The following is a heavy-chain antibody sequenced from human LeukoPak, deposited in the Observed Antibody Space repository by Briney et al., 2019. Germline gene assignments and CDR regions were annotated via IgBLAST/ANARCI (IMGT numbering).Heavy chain of an antibody. Sequence: GGSLRLSCAASGFTFDDYGMSWVRQAPGKGLERVSGINWNGGSTGYADSVKGRFTISRDNAKNSLYLQMNNLRAEDTAVYYCARSGYDSSGYRIEDYWGQGTLVTVSS. V-gene: IGHV3-20*04. CDR1: GFTFDDYG. CDR2: INWNGGST. J-gene: IGHJ4*02. D-gene: IGHD3-22*01. CDR3: ARSGYDSSGYRIEDY.